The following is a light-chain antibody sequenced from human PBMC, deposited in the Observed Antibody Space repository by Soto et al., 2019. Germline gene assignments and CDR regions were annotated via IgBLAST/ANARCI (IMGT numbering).Light chain of an antibody. J-gene: IGKJ5*01. Sequence: DIQMTQSPSSVSASVGDRVTITCRASQGISRLLAWYQQKPEKAPKLLVYAASSLQSGVPSRFSGSGSGTDFALTISSLQPEDFATYYCQQANSFPITFGQGTRLEIK. CDR3: QQANSFPIT. V-gene: IGKV1D-12*01. CDR2: AAS. CDR1: QGISRL.